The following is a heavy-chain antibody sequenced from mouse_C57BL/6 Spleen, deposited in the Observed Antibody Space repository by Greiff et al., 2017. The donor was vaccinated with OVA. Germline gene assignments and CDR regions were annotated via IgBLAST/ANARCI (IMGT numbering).Heavy chain of an antibody. CDR1: GFTFSDYG. CDR3: ARWYYGNYYAMDY. D-gene: IGHD1-1*01. Sequence: EVKLMESGGGLVKPGGSLKLSCAASGFTFSDYGMHWVRQAPEKGLEWVAYISSGSSTIYYADTVKGRFTLSRDNAKNTLFLQMTSLRSEDTAMYYCARWYYGNYYAMDYWGKGTSVTVSS. J-gene: IGHJ4*01. V-gene: IGHV5-17*01. CDR2: ISSGSSTI.